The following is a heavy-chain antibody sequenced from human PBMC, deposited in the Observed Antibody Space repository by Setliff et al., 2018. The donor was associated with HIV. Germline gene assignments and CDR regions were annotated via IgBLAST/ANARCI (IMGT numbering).Heavy chain of an antibody. CDR2: INPAGNPT. CDR1: GYTFTSYY. J-gene: IGHJ4*02. D-gene: IGHD3-22*01. Sequence: ASVKVSCKASGYTFTSYYIHWVRQAPGQGLEWMGIINPAGNPTSYAQKFQGRLTMTRDTSTNTAYMELSRLRSDDTAVYYCARDYYDSSGYIFFPGLPDYWGQGTLVTVSS. CDR3: ARDYYDSSGYIFFPGLPDY. V-gene: IGHV1-46*01.